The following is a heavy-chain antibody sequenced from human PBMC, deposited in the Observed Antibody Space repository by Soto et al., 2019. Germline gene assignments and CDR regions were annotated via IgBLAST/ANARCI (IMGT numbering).Heavy chain of an antibody. Sequence: GGSLRLSCAASGFRFSDYYMSWIRQAPGKGLKWISYIDSSSGYTNYADSVKGRFTISRDNAKNSLYLQVSSLRAEDTAIYYCARDLRRNSGSYFDYWGQGTPVTVGS. CDR3: ARDLRRNSGSYFDY. V-gene: IGHV3-11*05. D-gene: IGHD1-26*01. J-gene: IGHJ4*02. CDR1: GFRFSDYY. CDR2: IDSSSGYT.